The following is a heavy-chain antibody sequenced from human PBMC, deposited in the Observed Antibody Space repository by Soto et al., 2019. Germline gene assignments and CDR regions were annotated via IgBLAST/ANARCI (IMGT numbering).Heavy chain of an antibody. CDR3: AKSLLRGLRSWFDP. CDR1: GGSFSGYY. D-gene: IGHD4-17*01. J-gene: IGHJ5*02. V-gene: IGHV4-34*01. Sequence: SETLSLTCAVYGGSFSGYYWSWIRQPPGKGLEWIGEINHSGSTNYNPSLKSRVTISVDTSKNQFSLKLSSVTAADTAVYYCAKSLLRGLRSWFDPWGRGTLVTVSS. CDR2: INHSGST.